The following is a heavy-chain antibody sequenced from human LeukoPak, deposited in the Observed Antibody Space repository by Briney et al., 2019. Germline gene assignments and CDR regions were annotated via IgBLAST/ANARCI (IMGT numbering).Heavy chain of an antibody. Sequence: GGSLRLSCAASGFSFSAYWMTWVRQAPGTGLEWVANINPAGSETYYVDPVKGRFSISRDNAKNLVYLQMNSLRAEDTAVYHCARFGYVAAIDVWGQGTPVTVSS. V-gene: IGHV3-7*01. CDR3: ARFGYVAAIDV. J-gene: IGHJ4*02. CDR2: INPAGSET. D-gene: IGHD1-26*01. CDR1: GFSFSAYW.